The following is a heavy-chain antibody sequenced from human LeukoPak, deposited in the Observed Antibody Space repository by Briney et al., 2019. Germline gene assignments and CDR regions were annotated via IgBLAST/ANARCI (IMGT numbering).Heavy chain of an antibody. CDR3: AREDYFGAFDI. Sequence: GGSLRLSCAASGFTFSACPMNWVRQAPGKGLEWVSSISTTSSYIYYADSVKGRFTISRENAKNSLYLQMNSLRAGDTAVYYCAREDYFGAFDIWGQGTMVTVSS. J-gene: IGHJ3*02. CDR1: GFTFSACP. CDR2: ISTTSSYI. V-gene: IGHV3-21*01. D-gene: IGHD2/OR15-2a*01.